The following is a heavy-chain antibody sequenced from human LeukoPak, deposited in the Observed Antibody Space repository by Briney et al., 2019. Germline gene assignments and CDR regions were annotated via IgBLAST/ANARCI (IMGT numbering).Heavy chain of an antibody. Sequence: PSETLSLTCTVSGGSISSSSYYWGWIRQPPGKGLEWIGSIYYSGSTYYNPSLKSLVTISVDTSKNQFSLKLSSVTAVDTAVYYCARHRNSYSWGSYSNPVTEWGQGTLVTVSS. D-gene: IGHD3-10*01. J-gene: IGHJ4*02. CDR2: IYYSGST. CDR1: GGSISSSSYY. V-gene: IGHV4-39*01. CDR3: ARHRNSYSWGSYSNPVTE.